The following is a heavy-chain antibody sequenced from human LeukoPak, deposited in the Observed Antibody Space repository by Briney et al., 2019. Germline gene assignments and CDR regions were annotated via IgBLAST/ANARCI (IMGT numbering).Heavy chain of an antibody. J-gene: IGHJ4*02. CDR3: AREPYCSSTSCQGRYFDY. CDR1: GGSFSSSSYF. D-gene: IGHD2-2*01. V-gene: IGHV4-39*02. CDR2: IYYSGST. Sequence: PSETLSLTCTVSGGSFSSSSYFWGWVRQPPGKGLEWIGSIYYSGSTYYNPSLKSRVTISVDTSKNQFSLNLSSVTAADTAVYYCAREPYCSSTSCQGRYFDYWGQGTLVTVSS.